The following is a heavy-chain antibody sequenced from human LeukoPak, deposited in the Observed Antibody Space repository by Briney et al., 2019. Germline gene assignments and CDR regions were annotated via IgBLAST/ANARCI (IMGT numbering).Heavy chain of an antibody. CDR3: TRDHSSNYYNLLSGFDP. CDR1: GFTFSSYS. CDR2: ISWDGDNT. J-gene: IGHJ5*02. D-gene: IGHD3-10*01. Sequence: GGSLRLSCAASGFTFSSYSMNWVRQAPGKGLEWVSLISWDGDNTFYADSVKGRFTVSRDNSKNSVYLQMNSLRIEDTALYYCTRDHSSNYYNLLSGFDPWGQGTLVTVSS. V-gene: IGHV3-43*01.